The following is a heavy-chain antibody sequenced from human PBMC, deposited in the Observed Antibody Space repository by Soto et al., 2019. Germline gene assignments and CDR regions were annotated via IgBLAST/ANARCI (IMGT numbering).Heavy chain of an antibody. Sequence: QVQLVQSGSEVKMPGSSVKVSCKTSGGTFSRHAINWVRQAPGQGLEWMGGIIPLFGTTNYAQKFKGSVTISADESTSTAYMELSSLTSEDAAVYYCARAAIHGSSWYFGFDPWGQGTLVTVSS. D-gene: IGHD6-13*01. CDR1: GGTFSRHA. V-gene: IGHV1-69*01. CDR2: IIPLFGTT. J-gene: IGHJ5*02. CDR3: ARAAIHGSSWYFGFDP.